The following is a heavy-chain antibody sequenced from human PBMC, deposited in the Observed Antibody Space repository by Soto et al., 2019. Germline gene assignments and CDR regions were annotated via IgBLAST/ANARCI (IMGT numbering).Heavy chain of an antibody. CDR2: TYYRSKWSN. D-gene: IGHD1-26*01. Sequence: SQTLSLTCVISGDSVSSKTAAWNWIRQSPSGGLEWLGRTYYRSKWSNEYAVTVQSRITINRDTSKNQFSLQLKSMTPDDAGIYYCARAPPPVGAPHYFDFWGQGALVTVSS. J-gene: IGHJ4*02. V-gene: IGHV6-1*01. CDR3: ARAPPPVGAPHYFDF. CDR1: GDSVSSKTAA.